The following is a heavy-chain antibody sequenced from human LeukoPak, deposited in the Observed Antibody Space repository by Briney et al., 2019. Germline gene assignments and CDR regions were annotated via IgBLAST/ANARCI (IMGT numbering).Heavy chain of an antibody. CDR3: ARFPVGFEELYLDY. CDR2: INSDGSST. V-gene: IGHV3-74*01. CDR1: GFTFSNYW. Sequence: PGGSLRLSCAASGFTFSNYWMHWVRQAPGKGLVWVSLINSDGSSTSYADSVKGRFTISRDNVKNTLYLQMNSLRAEDTAVYYCARFPVGFEELYLDYWGQGTLVTVSS. J-gene: IGHJ4*02. D-gene: IGHD3-10*01.